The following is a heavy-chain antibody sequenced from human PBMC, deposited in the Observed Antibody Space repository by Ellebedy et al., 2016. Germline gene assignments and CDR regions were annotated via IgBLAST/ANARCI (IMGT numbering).Heavy chain of an antibody. Sequence: GESLKISXKGSGYSFTSYWIGWVRQMPGKGLEWMGIIYPGDSDTRYSPSFQGQVTISADKSISTAYLQWSSLKASDTAMYYCARDNSGSYSLHDSGDYGMDVWGQGTTVTVSS. CDR3: ARDNSGSYSLHDSGDYGMDV. J-gene: IGHJ6*02. V-gene: IGHV5-51*01. CDR1: GYSFTSYW. D-gene: IGHD1-26*01. CDR2: IYPGDSDT.